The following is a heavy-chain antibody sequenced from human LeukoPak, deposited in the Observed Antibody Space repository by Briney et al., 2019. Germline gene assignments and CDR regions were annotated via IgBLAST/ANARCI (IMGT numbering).Heavy chain of an antibody. CDR2: IYPDDSDA. CDR1: GYSFTSSW. V-gene: IGHV5-51*01. Sequence: GESLKISCKGSGYSFTSSWIGWVRQMPGKGLEWMGIIYPDDSDARYSPSFQGQVTISADKSISTAYLQWSSLKASDTAMYYCARHGRISWSHDAFYIWGQGTVVTVSS. D-gene: IGHD6-13*01. CDR3: ARHGRISWSHDAFYI. J-gene: IGHJ3*02.